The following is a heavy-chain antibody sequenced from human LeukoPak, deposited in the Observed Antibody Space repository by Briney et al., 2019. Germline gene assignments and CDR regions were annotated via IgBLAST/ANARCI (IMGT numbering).Heavy chain of an antibody. Sequence: PSETLSLTCTVSGGSISTFHWSWIRQPPGRGLEWIAFNHNTGSTNYNPSLNSRVTILVDTSKNQFSLKLSSVTAADTAVYYCARHVHCSGGSCYRYRMDVWGQGTTVTVSS. V-gene: IGHV4-59*08. CDR1: GGSISTFH. D-gene: IGHD2-15*01. CDR2: NHNTGST. CDR3: ARHVHCSGGSCYRYRMDV. J-gene: IGHJ6*02.